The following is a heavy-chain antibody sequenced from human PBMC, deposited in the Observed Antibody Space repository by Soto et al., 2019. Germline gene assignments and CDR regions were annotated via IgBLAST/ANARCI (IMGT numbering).Heavy chain of an antibody. CDR3: ARYTPTSSSRYNDY. V-gene: IGHV3-72*01. Sequence: EVQLVESGGGLVQPGGSLRLSCAASGFTFSDHYMDWVRQAPGKGLEWVGRTRNKANSYSTEYAASVKGRFTISRDDSKNSLYLQMNSLKTEDTAVYHCARYTPTSSSRYNDYWGQGTLVTVSS. J-gene: IGHJ4*02. CDR2: TRNKANSYST. CDR1: GFTFSDHY. D-gene: IGHD6-6*01.